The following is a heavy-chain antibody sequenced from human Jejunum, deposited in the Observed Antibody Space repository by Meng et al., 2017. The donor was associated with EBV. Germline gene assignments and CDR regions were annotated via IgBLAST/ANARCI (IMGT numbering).Heavy chain of an antibody. J-gene: IGHJ4*02. CDR2: IYNSEST. CDR1: GGSVSSGGYY. D-gene: IGHD1-26*01. CDR3: ARDQNGSYFAY. Sequence: QVQLQESGPGLGKPSETLSLTGTVSGGSVSSGGYYWSWIRQPPGKGLEWIGYIYNSESTNYKSSLKSRVTISADTSKNQFSLRLSSVTAADTAVYYCARDQNGSYFAYWGQGTLVTVSS. V-gene: IGHV4-61*08.